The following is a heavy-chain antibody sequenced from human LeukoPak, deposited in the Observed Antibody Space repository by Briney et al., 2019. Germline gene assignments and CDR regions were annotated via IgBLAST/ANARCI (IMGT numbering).Heavy chain of an antibody. CDR1: GFRFNSHH. CDR3: ARQSLGASGLDH. V-gene: IGHV3-30*03. D-gene: IGHD1-26*01. J-gene: IGHJ4*02. CDR2: APHDRSSP. Sequence: PGGSLRLSCAVSGFRFNSHHMHWVRQAPNKGLEWVAVAPHDRSSPSHAASVNGRFTISRDNSKDTLFLHMDSLRVDDTAIHYCARQSLGASGLDHWGQGVLVTVSS.